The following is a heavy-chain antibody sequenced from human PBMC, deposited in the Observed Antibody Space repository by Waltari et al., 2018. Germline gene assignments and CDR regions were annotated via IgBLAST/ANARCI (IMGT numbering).Heavy chain of an antibody. CDR3: ARWGAVGATGDYYGMDV. CDR1: GYTFTGYY. CDR2: INPNSGST. D-gene: IGHD1-26*01. Sequence: QVQLVQSGAEVKKPGASVKVSCKASGYTFTGYYMHWVRQAPGQGLEWMGRINPNSGSTNYAQKFQGRVTMTRDTSISTAYMELSRLRSDDTAVYYCARWGAVGATGDYYGMDVWGQGTTVTVSS. J-gene: IGHJ6*02. V-gene: IGHV1-2*06.